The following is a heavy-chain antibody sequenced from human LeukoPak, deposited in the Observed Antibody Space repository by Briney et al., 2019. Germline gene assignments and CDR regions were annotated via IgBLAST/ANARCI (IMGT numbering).Heavy chain of an antibody. D-gene: IGHD2-15*01. Sequence: GGSLRLSCAASGFTFSSYSMNWVRQAPGKGLEWVSYISSSRSTIYYADSVKGRFTISRDNAKNSLYLQMNSLRAEDTAVYYCASYCSGGSCYSDRFDPWGQGTLVTVSS. CDR3: ASYCSGGSCYSDRFDP. J-gene: IGHJ5*02. CDR1: GFTFSSYS. V-gene: IGHV3-48*01. CDR2: ISSSRSTI.